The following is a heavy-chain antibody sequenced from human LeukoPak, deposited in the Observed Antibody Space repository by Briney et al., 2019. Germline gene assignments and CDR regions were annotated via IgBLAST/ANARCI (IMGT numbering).Heavy chain of an antibody. CDR3: ARDPGSSGWPWGYYFDY. J-gene: IGHJ4*02. V-gene: IGHV3-21*01. CDR2: ISSSSSYI. D-gene: IGHD6-19*01. CDR1: GFTFSSYS. Sequence: GGSLRLSCAASGFTFSSYSMNWVRQAPGKGLEWVSSISSSSSYIYYADSVKGRFTISRDNAKNSLYLQMNSLRAEDTAVYYCARDPGSSGWPWGYYFDYWGQGTLVTVSS.